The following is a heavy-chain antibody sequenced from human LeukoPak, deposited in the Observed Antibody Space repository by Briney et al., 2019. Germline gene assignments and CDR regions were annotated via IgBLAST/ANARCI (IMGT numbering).Heavy chain of an antibody. V-gene: IGHV4-34*01. CDR3: ARKGGYSGYGGYFY. CDR2: INHSGST. J-gene: IGHJ4*02. Sequence: SETLSLTCAVYGGSFSGYYWSWIRQPPGKGLEWIGEINHSGSTNYNPSLKRRVTISVDTSKNQFSLKLSSVTAADTAVYYCARKGGYSGYGGYFYWGQGTLVTVSS. CDR1: GGSFSGYY. D-gene: IGHD5-12*01.